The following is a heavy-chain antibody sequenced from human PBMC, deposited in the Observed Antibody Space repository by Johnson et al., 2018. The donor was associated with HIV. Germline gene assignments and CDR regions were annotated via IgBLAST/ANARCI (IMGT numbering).Heavy chain of an antibody. CDR1: GFTFDDYG. CDR3: ARVTNSDAFDI. CDR2: IGTAGDT. V-gene: IGHV3-13*01. Sequence: VQLVESGGGLVQPGRSLRLSCAASGFTFDDYGMHWVRQATGKGLEWVSAIGTAGDTYYPGSVKGRFTISRENAKNSLYLQMNSLGAGDTAVYYCARVTNSDAFDIWGQGTMVTVSS. D-gene: IGHD2-8*01. J-gene: IGHJ3*02.